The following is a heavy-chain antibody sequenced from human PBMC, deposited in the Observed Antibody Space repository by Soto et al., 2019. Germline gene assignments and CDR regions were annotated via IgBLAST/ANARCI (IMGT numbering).Heavy chain of an antibody. J-gene: IGHJ6*02. D-gene: IGHD6-25*01. CDR2: INPNSGGT. CDR3: ASDGYSSGRSDYYSYGMDV. V-gene: IGHV1-2*04. Sequence: ASVKVSCKASGYTFTGYYMHWVRQAPGQGLEWMGWINPNSGGTNYAQKFQGWVTMTRDTSISTAYMELSRLRSDDTAVWYWASDGYSSGRSDYYSYGMDVWGQGAKVTVSS. CDR1: GYTFTGYY.